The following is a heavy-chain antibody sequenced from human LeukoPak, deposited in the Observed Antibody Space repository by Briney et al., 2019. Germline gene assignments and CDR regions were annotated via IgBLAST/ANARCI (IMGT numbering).Heavy chain of an antibody. CDR1: GFTFSSYW. CDR2: IKQDGSEK. J-gene: IGHJ1*01. D-gene: IGHD2-2*01. V-gene: IGHV3-7*01. Sequence: TGGSLRLSCAASGFTFSSYWMSWVRQAPGKGLEWVANIKQDGSEKYYVDSVKGRFTISRDNAKNSLYLQMNSLRAEDTAVYYCARMPYCSSTSCLEYFQHWGQGTLVTVSS. CDR3: ARMPYCSSTSCLEYFQH.